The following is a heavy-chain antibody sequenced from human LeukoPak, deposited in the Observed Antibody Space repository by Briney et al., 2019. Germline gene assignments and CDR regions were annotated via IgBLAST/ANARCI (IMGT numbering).Heavy chain of an antibody. Sequence: PGGSLRLSCAASGFTFSSYSMNWVRQAPGKGLEWVSSISSSSSYIYYADSVKGRFTISRDNAKNSLYLQMNSLRAEDTAVYYCARFCSTSCYGGIDYWGQGTLVTVSS. CDR1: GFTFSSYS. J-gene: IGHJ4*02. CDR3: ARFCSTSCYGGIDY. D-gene: IGHD2-2*01. CDR2: ISSSSSYI. V-gene: IGHV3-21*01.